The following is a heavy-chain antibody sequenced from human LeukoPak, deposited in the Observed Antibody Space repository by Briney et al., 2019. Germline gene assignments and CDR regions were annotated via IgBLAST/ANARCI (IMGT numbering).Heavy chain of an antibody. Sequence: SETLSLTCAVYGGSFSGYYWSWIRQPPGKGLEWIGEINHSGSTNYNPSLKSRVTISVDTSKNQFSLKLSSVTAADTAVFYCARGRYYDFWSGYYHNYYYSYMDVWGKGTTVTVSS. V-gene: IGHV4-34*01. CDR2: INHSGST. CDR3: ARGRYYDFWSGYYHNYYYSYMDV. D-gene: IGHD3-3*01. J-gene: IGHJ6*03. CDR1: GGSFSGYY.